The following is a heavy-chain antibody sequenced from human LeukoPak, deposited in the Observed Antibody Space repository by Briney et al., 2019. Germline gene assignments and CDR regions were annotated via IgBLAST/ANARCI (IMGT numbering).Heavy chain of an antibody. V-gene: IGHV4-59*01. J-gene: IGHJ5*02. CDR3: ARGGYYDFWSGTSYWFDP. CDR1: GGSISSYY. Sequence: PSETLSLTCTVSGGSISSYYRSWIRQPPGKGLEWIGYIYYSGSTNYNPSLKSRVTISVDTSKNQFSLKLSSVTAADTAVYYCARGGYYDFWSGTSYWFDPWGQGTLVTVSS. CDR2: IYYSGST. D-gene: IGHD3-3*01.